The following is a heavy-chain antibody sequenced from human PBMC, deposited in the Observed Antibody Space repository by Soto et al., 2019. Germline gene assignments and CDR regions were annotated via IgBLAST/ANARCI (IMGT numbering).Heavy chain of an antibody. V-gene: IGHV3-74*01. CDR3: GRGSGPRGRPY. D-gene: IGHD3-16*01. CDR1: GFIFTNYW. Sequence: PVGSLRLSCAASGFIFTNYWMHWVRQAPGERLLWVARISGDGTTTTYVDSAKGRFTISKDNAKNTVYLQMNGLRTEDTAVYYCGRGSGPRGRPYWGQGITVTVSS. CDR2: ISGDGTTT. J-gene: IGHJ1*01.